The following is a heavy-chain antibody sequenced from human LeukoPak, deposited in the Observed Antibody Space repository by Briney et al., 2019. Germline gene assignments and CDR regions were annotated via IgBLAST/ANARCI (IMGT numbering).Heavy chain of an antibody. CDR1: GGSISSGFYY. CDR3: ARRLDSSSWYNTGAFDI. D-gene: IGHD6-13*01. V-gene: IGHV4-39*07. CDR2: ISYSGST. Sequence: SETLSLTCTVSGGSISSGFYYWGWIRQPPGKGLEWIGTISYSGSTYYNPSLKSRVTVSVATSNKQFSLKLSSVTAADTTVYYCARRLDSSSWYNTGAFDIWGQGTMVTVSS. J-gene: IGHJ3*02.